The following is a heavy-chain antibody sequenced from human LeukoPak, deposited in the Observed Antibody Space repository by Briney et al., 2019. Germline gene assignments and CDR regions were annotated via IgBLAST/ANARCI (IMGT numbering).Heavy chain of an antibody. V-gene: IGHV4-39*02. CDR1: GGSISSSSYY. J-gene: IGHJ6*03. Sequence: KPSETLSLTCTVSGGSISSSSYYWGWIRQPPGKGLEWIGSIYYSGSTYYNPSLKSRVTISVDTSKNQFSLKLSSVTAADPAVYYCARDSELRAYYYYMDVWGKGTTVTVSS. CDR2: IYYSGST. CDR3: ARDSELRAYYYYMDV. D-gene: IGHD1-14*01.